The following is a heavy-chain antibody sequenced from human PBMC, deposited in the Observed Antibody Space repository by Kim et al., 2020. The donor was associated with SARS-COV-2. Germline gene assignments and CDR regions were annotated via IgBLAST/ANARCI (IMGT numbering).Heavy chain of an antibody. Sequence: GGSLRLSCAASGFTFSSYAMSWVRQAPGKGLEWVSAISGSGGSTYYADSVKGRFTISRDNSKNTLYLQMNSLRAEDTAVYYCAKGIGSYYYGSGSLFDYWGQGTLVTVSS. V-gene: IGHV3-23*01. CDR3: AKGIGSYYYGSGSLFDY. CDR1: GFTFSSYA. CDR2: ISGSGGST. J-gene: IGHJ4*02. D-gene: IGHD3-10*01.